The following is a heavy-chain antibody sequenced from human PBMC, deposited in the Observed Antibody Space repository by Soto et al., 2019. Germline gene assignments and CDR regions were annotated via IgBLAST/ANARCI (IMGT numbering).Heavy chain of an antibody. CDR2: IIPILGIA. V-gene: IGHV1-69*02. CDR3: ARGEERVAMPSGY. Sequence: SVKVSCKASGGTFSSYTISWVRQAPGQGLEWMGRIIPILGIANYAQKFQGRVTITADKSTSTAYMELSSLRSEDTAVYYCARGEERVAMPSGYWGQGTLVTVSS. J-gene: IGHJ4*02. CDR1: GGTFSSYT. D-gene: IGHD2-2*01.